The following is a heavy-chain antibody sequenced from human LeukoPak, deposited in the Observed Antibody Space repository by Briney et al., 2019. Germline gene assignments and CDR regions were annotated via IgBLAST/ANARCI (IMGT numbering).Heavy chain of an antibody. D-gene: IGHD3-10*01. CDR2: ISYDGSNK. J-gene: IGHJ3*02. V-gene: IGHV3-30*03. CDR3: ARVRGAFDI. Sequence: PGGSLRLSCVASGFTFSSYSMNWVRQAPGKGLEWVAVISYDGSNKYYADSVKGRFTISRDNSKNTLYLQMNSLRAEDTAVYYCARVRGAFDIWGQGTMVTVSS. CDR1: GFTFSSYS.